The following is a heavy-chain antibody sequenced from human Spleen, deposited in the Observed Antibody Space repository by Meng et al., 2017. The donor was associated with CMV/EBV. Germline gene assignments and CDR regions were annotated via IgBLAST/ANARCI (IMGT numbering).Heavy chain of an antibody. CDR3: AREGDYGDYVDY. D-gene: IGHD4-17*01. V-gene: IGHV4-31*02. CDR1: GGSLNSGAYY. J-gene: IGHJ4*02. Sequence: TGSGGSLNSGAYYWSWIRQHPEKGLEWIGFIYYSGNTYYNPSLKSRVSISVDTSKNQFSLNLTSVTAADTAMYYCAREGDYGDYVDYWGQGTLVTVSS. CDR2: IYYSGNT.